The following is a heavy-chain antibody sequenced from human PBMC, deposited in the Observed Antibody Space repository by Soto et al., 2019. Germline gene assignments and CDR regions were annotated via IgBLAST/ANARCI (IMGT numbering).Heavy chain of an antibody. Sequence: EVQLVESGGDLVKPGGSLRLSCAASVFTFSIYTMNWVRQAPGKGLEWVSSISSSGTFISYADSVEGRFTISRDNDKNTLYLQMNSLRAEDTAVYYCARDKGGHGDAFDMWGQGTMVTVSS. CDR3: ARDKGGHGDAFDM. J-gene: IGHJ3*02. V-gene: IGHV3-21*04. CDR1: VFTFSIYT. CDR2: ISSSGTFI. D-gene: IGHD6-25*01.